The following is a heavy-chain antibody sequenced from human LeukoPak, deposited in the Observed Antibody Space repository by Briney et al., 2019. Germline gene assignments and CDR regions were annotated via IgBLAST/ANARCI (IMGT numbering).Heavy chain of an antibody. CDR1: GFTFSSYW. CDR3: ARVEYYYDSSGYSYFDY. Sequence: GGSLRLSCAASGFTFSSYWMSWVRQAPGKGLEWVANIKQDGSEKYYVDSVKGRFTISRDNAKNSLYLQMNSLRAEDTAVYYCARVEYYYDSSGYSYFDYWGQGTLVTVSS. J-gene: IGHJ4*02. V-gene: IGHV3-7*01. CDR2: IKQDGSEK. D-gene: IGHD3-22*01.